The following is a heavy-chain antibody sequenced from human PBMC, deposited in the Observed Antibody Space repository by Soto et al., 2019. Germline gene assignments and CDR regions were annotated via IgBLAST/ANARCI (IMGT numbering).Heavy chain of an antibody. V-gene: IGHV3-9*01. D-gene: IGHD2-21*01. CDR2: ISWNSGDK. CDR1: GFRFDDFA. Sequence: VQMVGSGGGLVKPGMSLRLSCAASGFRFDDFAMHWVRQEQGKGLEWVSGISWNSGDKDYGDSVKGRFVISRDNDKNSLDLQMNSLRPEDTAVYYCVRGRGPMNRGYFFSWGRGTLVIVSP. J-gene: IGHJ4*02. CDR3: VRGRGPMNRGYFFS.